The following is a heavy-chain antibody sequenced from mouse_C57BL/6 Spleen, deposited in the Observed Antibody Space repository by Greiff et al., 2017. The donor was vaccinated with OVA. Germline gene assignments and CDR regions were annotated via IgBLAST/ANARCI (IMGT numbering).Heavy chain of an antibody. V-gene: IGHV1-69*01. CDR2: IDPSDSYT. CDR1: GYTFTSYW. Sequence: QVQLQQSGAELVMPGASVKLSCKASGYTFTSYWMHWVKQRPGQGLEWIGEIDPSDSYTNYNQKFKGKSTLTVDKSSSPAYMQLSSLTSEDSAVYYCARGGSSGYDYAMDYWGQGTSVTVSS. J-gene: IGHJ4*01. CDR3: ARGGSSGYDYAMDY. D-gene: IGHD3-2*02.